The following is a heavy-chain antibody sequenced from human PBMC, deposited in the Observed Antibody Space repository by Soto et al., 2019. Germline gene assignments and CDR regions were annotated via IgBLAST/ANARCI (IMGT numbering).Heavy chain of an antibody. D-gene: IGHD3-10*01. CDR1: GASISSYY. Sequence: SETLPLTCTVSGASISSYYWSWIRQHPGKGLEWIGYSYYSGNTFYNPSLKSRITLSVDTSKNHFSLKLNSVTAADTAVYYCARGAYYYGSGSYYNPRYYYYGMDVWGQGTTVTVSS. CDR3: ARGAYYYGSGSYYNPRYYYYGMDV. CDR2: SYYSGNT. V-gene: IGHV4-59*06. J-gene: IGHJ6*02.